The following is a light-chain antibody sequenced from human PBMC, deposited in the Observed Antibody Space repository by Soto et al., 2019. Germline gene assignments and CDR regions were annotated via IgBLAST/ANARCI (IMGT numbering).Light chain of an antibody. Sequence: ETVMTQSPATLSASPGESATLSCRASQSVNSDLAWYQQIPGQAPRLLIYSASTGATGGPARFSGSGSGTEFNLTIRSLQSEDFAIYYCPQYNNWPLTFGGGTKVEI. CDR3: PQYNNWPLT. CDR2: SAS. CDR1: QSVNSD. J-gene: IGKJ4*01. V-gene: IGKV3-15*01.